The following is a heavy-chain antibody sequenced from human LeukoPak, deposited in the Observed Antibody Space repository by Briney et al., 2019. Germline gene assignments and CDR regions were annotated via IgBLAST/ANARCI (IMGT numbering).Heavy chain of an antibody. CDR2: IYYSGST. CDR1: GGSISSSSYY. Sequence: SETLSLTCTVSGGSISSSSYYWGWIRQPPGKGLEWIGSIYYSGSTNYNPSLKSRVTISVDTSKNQFSLKLSSVTAADTAVYYCASLTGRFLVGATKEGAFDIWGQGTMVTVSS. J-gene: IGHJ3*02. V-gene: IGHV4-39*07. CDR3: ASLTGRFLVGATKEGAFDI. D-gene: IGHD1-26*01.